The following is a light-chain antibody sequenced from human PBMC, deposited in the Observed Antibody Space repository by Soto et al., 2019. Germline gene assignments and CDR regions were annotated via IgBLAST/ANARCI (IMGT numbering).Light chain of an antibody. Sequence: QSALTQPPSASGSPGQSVTISCTGTSSDVGGYNYVSWYQHHPGKAPKLMIYEVSKRPSGVPDRFSGSKSGNTASLTVSGLQAEDEADYDCSSYAGSNNFVVFGGGTKLTVL. CDR1: SSDVGGYNY. J-gene: IGLJ2*01. CDR2: EVS. CDR3: SSYAGSNNFVV. V-gene: IGLV2-8*01.